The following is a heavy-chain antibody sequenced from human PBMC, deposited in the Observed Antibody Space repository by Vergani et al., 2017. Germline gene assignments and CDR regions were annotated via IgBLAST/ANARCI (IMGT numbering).Heavy chain of an antibody. J-gene: IGHJ5*02. CDR1: GYTFTSYY. Sequence: QVQLVQSGAEVKKPGASVKVSCKASGYTFTSYYMHWVRQAPGQGLEWMGIINPSGGSTSYAQKFQGRVTMTRDTSTSTVYMELSSLRSEDTAVYYCAKDSDSYGPYNWFDPWGQGTLVTVSS. D-gene: IGHD5-18*01. CDR2: INPSGGST. CDR3: AKDSDSYGPYNWFDP. V-gene: IGHV1-46*01.